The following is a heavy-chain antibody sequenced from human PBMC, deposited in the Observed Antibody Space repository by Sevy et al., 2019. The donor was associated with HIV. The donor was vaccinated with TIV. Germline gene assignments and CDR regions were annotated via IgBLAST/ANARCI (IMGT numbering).Heavy chain of an antibody. CDR2: ISGSGGST. CDR3: AKGDTSFYGMDV. V-gene: IGHV3-23*01. CDR1: GFTFGTYT. D-gene: IGHD5-18*01. Sequence: GGSLRLSCAASGFTFGTYTMNWVRQAPGKGLDWVSAISGSGGSTYYTDSVKGRFTISRDNSKTTLYLQMNSLRAEDTAVYYCAKGDTSFYGMDVWGQGTTVTVSS. J-gene: IGHJ6*02.